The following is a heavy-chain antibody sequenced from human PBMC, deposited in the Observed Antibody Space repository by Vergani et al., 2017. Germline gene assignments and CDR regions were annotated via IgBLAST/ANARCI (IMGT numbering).Heavy chain of an antibody. CDR1: GFTFSSYA. D-gene: IGHD6-6*01. Sequence: EVQLLESGGGLVQPGGSLRLSCAASGFTFSSYAMSWVRQAPGKGLEWVSAISGSGGRTYYADSVKGRFSISRDNSKNTLYLQMNSLRAEDTAVYYCATGSSIAVRRAGWFDPWGQGTLVTVSS. CDR2: ISGSGGRT. CDR3: ATGSSIAVRRAGWFDP. J-gene: IGHJ5*02. V-gene: IGHV3-23*01.